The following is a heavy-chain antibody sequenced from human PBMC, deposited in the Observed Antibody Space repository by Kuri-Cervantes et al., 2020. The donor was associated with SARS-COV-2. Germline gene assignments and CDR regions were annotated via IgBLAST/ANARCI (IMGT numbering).Heavy chain of an antibody. D-gene: IGHD3-10*01. CDR1: GFTFTSYP. J-gene: IGHJ4*02. Sequence: GESLKISCAASGFTFTSYPMHWVRQAPGKGLEWVAVISYDGSNKYYADSVKGRFTISRDNAKNSLYLQMNSLRAEDTAVYYCARDGFTLGSGSYYFDYWGQGTLVTVSS. V-gene: IGHV3-30*04. CDR2: ISYDGSNK. CDR3: ARDGFTLGSGSYYFDY.